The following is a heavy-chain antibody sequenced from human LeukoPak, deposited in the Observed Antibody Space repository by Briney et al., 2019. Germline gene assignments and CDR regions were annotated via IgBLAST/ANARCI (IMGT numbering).Heavy chain of an antibody. CDR2: IYYGGTT. V-gene: IGHV4-30-4*08. J-gene: IGHJ4*02. Sequence: SETLSLTCTVSGGSISSGGYYWSWIRQHPGKDLEWIGYIYYGGTTFYNPSLKGRVSMSMDTSKNQFSLKLSSVTAADTAVYSCARSPVGASCFDYWGQGSLVTVSS. D-gene: IGHD1-26*01. CDR3: ARSPVGASCFDY. CDR1: GGSISSGGYY.